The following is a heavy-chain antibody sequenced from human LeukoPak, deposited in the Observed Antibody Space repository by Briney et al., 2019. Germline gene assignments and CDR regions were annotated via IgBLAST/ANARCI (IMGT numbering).Heavy chain of an antibody. CDR1: GFTFSSYE. J-gene: IGHJ4*02. CDR2: ISSGGSTI. Sequence: GGSLRLSCAASGFTFSSYEMNWVRQAPGKGLEWVSYISSGGSTIYHADSVKGRFSISRDNSKNSLYLEMNSLRTEDAAMYYCAKESGKFDYWGQGTLVAVSS. V-gene: IGHV3-48*03. CDR3: AKESGKFDY.